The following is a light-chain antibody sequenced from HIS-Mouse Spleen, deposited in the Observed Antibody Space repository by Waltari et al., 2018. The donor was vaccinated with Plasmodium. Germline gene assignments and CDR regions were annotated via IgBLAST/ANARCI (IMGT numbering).Light chain of an antibody. CDR1: SDINVGSYN. Sequence: QPVLTQPPSSSASPGESAILTCTLPSDINVGSYNTDWYQQTPGGPPRYLLYYDSDSDKGQGSVVPSRFAGSKEASANTGMLLSSVLQSEDEADYYCMIWPSNASGVFGGGTKLTVL. CDR3: MIWPSNASGV. J-gene: IGLJ3*02. V-gene: IGLV5-37*01. CDR2: YDSDSDK.